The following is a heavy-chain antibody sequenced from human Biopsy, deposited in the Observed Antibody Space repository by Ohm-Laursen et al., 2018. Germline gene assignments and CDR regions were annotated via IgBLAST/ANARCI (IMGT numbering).Heavy chain of an antibody. CDR1: GYTFTGQY. Sequence: SVKVSCKASGYTFTGQYLHWVRQVPGQGLEWMGWINPHSGTTKFAQDFQGRVTMTRDTSITTAYMELRRLRPDDTAVYYCAKGQDLRGGAEYFQHWGQGALVTVSS. CDR2: INPHSGTT. J-gene: IGHJ1*01. D-gene: IGHD2-15*01. V-gene: IGHV1-2*02. CDR3: AKGQDLRGGAEYFQH.